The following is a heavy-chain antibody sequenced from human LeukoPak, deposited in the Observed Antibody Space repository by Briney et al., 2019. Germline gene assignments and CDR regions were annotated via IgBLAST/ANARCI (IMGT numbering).Heavy chain of an antibody. CDR2: INIGGTNT. CDR3: ATDGAGFDT. Sequence: GGSLRLSCAASEVHAMTWVRQVPGEGLEWLSYINIGGTNTHYADSVKGRFTISRDNAKKSLYLEMNNLRAEDTAVYYCATDGAGFDTWGQGVLVTVSS. J-gene: IGHJ5*02. CDR1: EVHA. V-gene: IGHV3-48*03.